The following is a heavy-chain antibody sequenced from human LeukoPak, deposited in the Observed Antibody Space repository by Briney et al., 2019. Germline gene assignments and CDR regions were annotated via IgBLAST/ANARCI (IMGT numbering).Heavy chain of an antibody. CDR2: ISGSGGST. CDR3: AKSKLWELLPFDY. Sequence: GGSLRLSCAASGFTFSGYAMSWVRQAPGKGLEWVSAISGSGGSTYYADSVKGRFTISRDNSKNTLYLQMNSLRAEDTAVYYCAKSKLWELLPFDYWGQGTLVTVSS. V-gene: IGHV3-23*01. J-gene: IGHJ4*02. CDR1: GFTFSGYA. D-gene: IGHD1-26*01.